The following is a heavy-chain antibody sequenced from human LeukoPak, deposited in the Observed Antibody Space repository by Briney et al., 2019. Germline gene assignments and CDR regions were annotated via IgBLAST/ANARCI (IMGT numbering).Heavy chain of an antibody. CDR2: IFHSGST. Sequence: PSETLSLTCTVSGGSISSYYWSWIRQPPGKGLEWIGYIFHSGSTNYNPSLKSRVPISVDTSKNQFSLNLSSVTAADTAVYHCARLEAVAGKSSGMDVWGQGTTVTVSS. J-gene: IGHJ6*02. CDR1: GGSISSYY. CDR3: ARLEAVAGKSSGMDV. V-gene: IGHV4-59*08. D-gene: IGHD6-19*01.